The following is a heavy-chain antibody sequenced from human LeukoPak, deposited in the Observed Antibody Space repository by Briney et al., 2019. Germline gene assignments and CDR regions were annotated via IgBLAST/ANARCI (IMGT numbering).Heavy chain of an antibody. J-gene: IGHJ5*02. CDR3: ARALPSLRIFGVVPSPWFDP. V-gene: IGHV1-2*02. CDR1: GYTFTGYY. D-gene: IGHD3-3*01. CDR2: INPNSGGT. Sequence: ASVKVSCKASGYTFTGYYMHWVRQAPGQGLEWMGWINPNSGGTNYAQKFQGRVTMTRDTSISTAYMELSRLRSDDTAVYYCARALPSLRIFGVVPSPWFDPWGQGTLVTVSS.